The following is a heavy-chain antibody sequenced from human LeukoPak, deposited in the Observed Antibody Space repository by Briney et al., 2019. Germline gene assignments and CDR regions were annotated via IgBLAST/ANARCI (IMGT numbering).Heavy chain of an antibody. D-gene: IGHD7-27*01. Sequence: GGSLRLSCAASGFTPNTYGMHWVRQAPGKGLEWVAVMKYDGSDIYYGDSVKGRSTISRDNSKNTLYLQMNSLRAEDTAVYYCARDQSPKWGSGERYFDYWGLGTLVTVSS. CDR1: GFTPNTYG. V-gene: IGHV3-33*01. CDR2: MKYDGSDI. J-gene: IGHJ4*02. CDR3: ARDQSPKWGSGERYFDY.